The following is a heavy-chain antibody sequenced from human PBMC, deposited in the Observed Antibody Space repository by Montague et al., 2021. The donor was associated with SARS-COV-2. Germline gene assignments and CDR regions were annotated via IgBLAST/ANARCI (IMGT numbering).Heavy chain of an antibody. V-gene: IGHV4-39*01. CDR1: GGSISSSSYY. Sequence: SETLSLTCTVSGGSISSSSYYWGWIRQLPGKGLEWNGSIYYSGSTYYNPSLKSRVTISVDTSKNQFSLKLSSVTAADTAVYYCARLASGWWELTLDYWGQGTLVTVSS. J-gene: IGHJ4*02. CDR2: IYYSGST. D-gene: IGHD2-15*01. CDR3: ARLASGWWELTLDY.